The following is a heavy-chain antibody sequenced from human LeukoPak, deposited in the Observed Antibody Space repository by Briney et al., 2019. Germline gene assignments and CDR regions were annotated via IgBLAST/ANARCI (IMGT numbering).Heavy chain of an antibody. V-gene: IGHV4-30-4*01. CDR2: IYYSGST. CDR3: ARAASVPEFDY. CDR1: GCSISSGDYY. J-gene: IGHJ4*02. Sequence: PSETLSLTCTGSGCSISSGDYYWSWIRQPPGKGLEWIGYIYYSGSTYYNPSLKSRVTISVDTSKNQFSLKLSSVTAADTAVYYCARAASVPEFDYWGQGTLVTVSS. D-gene: IGHD2-2*01.